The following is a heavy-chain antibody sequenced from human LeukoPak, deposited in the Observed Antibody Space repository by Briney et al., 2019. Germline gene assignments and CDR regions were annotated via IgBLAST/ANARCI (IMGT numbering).Heavy chain of an antibody. CDR1: GFIFNNYA. CDR3: TRVGYIDEGIDY. D-gene: IGHD5-24*01. V-gene: IGHV3-23*01. J-gene: IGHJ4*02. CDR2: ISGFGGST. Sequence: GGSLRLSCAASGFIFNNYAMNWVRQAPGKGLEWVSGISGFGGSTYYAASVKGRFTISRDNAKNSLYLQMNSLRAEDTAIYYCTRVGYIDEGIDYWGQGTLVTVSS.